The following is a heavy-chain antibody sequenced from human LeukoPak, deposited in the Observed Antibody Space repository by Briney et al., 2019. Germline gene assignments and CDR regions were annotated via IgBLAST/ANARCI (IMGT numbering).Heavy chain of an antibody. J-gene: IGHJ4*02. CDR3: ARYDSRTDKGYFDY. CDR1: SGSISSTSYY. CDR2: IIYSGNT. D-gene: IGHD3-16*01. V-gene: IGHV4-39*07. Sequence: SETLSLTCTASSGSISSTSYYWGWIRQPPGRGLEWIGGIIYSGNTYYNPSLKSRLIMSVDTSKNQFSLRLSSVTAADTAVYYCARYDSRTDKGYFDYWGQGTLVTVSS.